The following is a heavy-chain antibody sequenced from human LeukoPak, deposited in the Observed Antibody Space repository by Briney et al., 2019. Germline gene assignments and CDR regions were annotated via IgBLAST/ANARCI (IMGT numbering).Heavy chain of an antibody. V-gene: IGHV3-9*01. CDR2: INWNSNTI. D-gene: IGHD3-3*01. J-gene: IGHJ4*02. CDR3: VRGLDYDFWSGFDS. Sequence: PGRSLRLSCAASRFTFDDHAMHWVRQAPGKGLEWVSGINWNSNTIGYADSVKGRFTISRGNAKNSLYLQMSSLRPEDTALFYCVRGLDYDFWSGFDSWGQGTLVTVSS. CDR1: RFTFDDHA.